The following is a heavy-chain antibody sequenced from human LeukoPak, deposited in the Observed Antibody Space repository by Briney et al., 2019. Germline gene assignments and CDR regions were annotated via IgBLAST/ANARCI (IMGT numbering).Heavy chain of an antibody. J-gene: IGHJ3*01. CDR1: AFTISSNY. Sequence: GGSLRLSCAASAFTISSNYMSWVRQAPGKGLEGGSIIYSGGTTYYADSVKGRFTISRDNSKNTLYLQMNSLRAEDTAVYYCARRYPYSSAWHPSAFDVWGQGTMVTVSS. D-gene: IGHD6-19*01. V-gene: IGHV3-66*01. CDR3: ARRYPYSSAWHPSAFDV. CDR2: IYSGGTT.